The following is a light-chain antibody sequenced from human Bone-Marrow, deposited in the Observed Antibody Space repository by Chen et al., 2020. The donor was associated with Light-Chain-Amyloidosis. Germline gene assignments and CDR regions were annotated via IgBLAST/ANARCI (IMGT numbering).Light chain of an antibody. V-gene: IGLV3-21*02. CDR1: NIGSTS. Sequence: SYVLSQPSSVSVAPGQTATIACGGNNIGSTSVHWYQQTPDQAPLLVVYDDSDRPSGIPERLCGSNSGNTATLSISRVEAGDEADDYCQVWDRSSDRPVFGGGTKLTVL. CDR2: DDS. J-gene: IGLJ3*02. CDR3: QVWDRSSDRPV.